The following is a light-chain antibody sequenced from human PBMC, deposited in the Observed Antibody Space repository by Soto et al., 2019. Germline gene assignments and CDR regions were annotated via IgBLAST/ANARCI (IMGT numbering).Light chain of an antibody. CDR2: EVT. CDR1: SSDVGGYDY. CDR3: SSYTTASTYV. J-gene: IGLJ1*01. Sequence: QSVLAQPASVSGSPGQSITISCTGTSSDVGGYDYVSWYQQHPGKVPKFLIYEVTNRPSGVSHRFSGSKSGNTASLTISGLQAEDGADYYCSSYTTASTYVFGTGTKVTVL. V-gene: IGLV2-14*01.